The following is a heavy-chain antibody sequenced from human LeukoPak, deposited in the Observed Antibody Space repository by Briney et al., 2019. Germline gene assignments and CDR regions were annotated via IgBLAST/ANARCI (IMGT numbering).Heavy chain of an antibody. J-gene: IGHJ6*03. CDR2: MNPNSGNT. Sequence: ASVKVSCKASGYTFTSYDINWVRQATGQGLEWMGWMNPNSGNTGYAQKFQGRVTITRNTSISTAYMELSSLRSEDTAVYYCARGCPRAVLRFLQVRSYYMDVWGKGTTVTVSS. V-gene: IGHV1-8*03. D-gene: IGHD3-3*01. CDR3: ARGCPRAVLRFLQVRSYYMDV. CDR1: GYTFTSYD.